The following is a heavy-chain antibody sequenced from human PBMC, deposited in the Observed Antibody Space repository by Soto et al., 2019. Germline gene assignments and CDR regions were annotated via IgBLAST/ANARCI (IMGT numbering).Heavy chain of an antibody. D-gene: IGHD6-19*01. V-gene: IGHV3-23*01. CDR2: ISGSGAST. Sequence: HPGGSLRLSCAASGFTFSTYAMSWVRQAPGKGLEWVSAISGSGASTYYADSVKGRFTISRDNAQNSLYLQMNSLRAEDTAVYYCAKTYSSGRGAFDVWGQGTMVTVSS. CDR1: GFTFSTYA. J-gene: IGHJ3*01. CDR3: AKTYSSGRGAFDV.